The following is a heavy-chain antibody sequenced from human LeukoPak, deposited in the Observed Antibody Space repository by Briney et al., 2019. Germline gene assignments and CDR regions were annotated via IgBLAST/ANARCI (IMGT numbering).Heavy chain of an antibody. CDR3: ARAIAYYDSSGYYYGDAFDI. D-gene: IGHD3-22*01. J-gene: IGHJ3*02. Sequence: SGGSLRLSCAASGFTFSSYSMNWVRQAPGKGLEWVAVISYDGSNKYYADSVKGRFTISRDNSKNTLYLQMNSLRAEDTAVYYCARAIAYYDSSGYYYGDAFDIWGQGTMVTVSS. CDR2: ISYDGSNK. V-gene: IGHV3-30*03. CDR1: GFTFSSYS.